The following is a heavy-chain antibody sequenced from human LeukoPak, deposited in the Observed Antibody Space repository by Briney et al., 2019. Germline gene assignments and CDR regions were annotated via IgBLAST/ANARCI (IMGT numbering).Heavy chain of an antibody. D-gene: IGHD2-2*01. V-gene: IGHV1-2*02. CDR2: INPNSGGT. CDR3: ARDSSQGGSYFDY. Sequence: ASVKVSCKASGYTFTGYYMHWVRQAPGQGLEWMGWINPNSGGTNYAQKFQGRVTMTRDTSISTAYMELSRLRSDDTAVYYCARDSSQGGSYFDYWGQGTLVTVSS. J-gene: IGHJ4*02. CDR1: GYTFTGYY.